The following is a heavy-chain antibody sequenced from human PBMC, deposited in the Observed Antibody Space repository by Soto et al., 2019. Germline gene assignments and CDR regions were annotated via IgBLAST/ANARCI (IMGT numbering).Heavy chain of an antibody. CDR2: INPNSGGT. D-gene: IGHD6-13*01. J-gene: IGHJ4*02. Sequence: ASVKVSCKASGYTFTGYYMHWVRQAPGQGLEWMGWINPNSGGTNYAQKFQGWVIMTRDTSISTAYMELSRLRSDDTAVYYCARTYSSSWYNGYYFDYWGQGTLVTVSS. V-gene: IGHV1-2*04. CDR3: ARTYSSSWYNGYYFDY. CDR1: GYTFTGYY.